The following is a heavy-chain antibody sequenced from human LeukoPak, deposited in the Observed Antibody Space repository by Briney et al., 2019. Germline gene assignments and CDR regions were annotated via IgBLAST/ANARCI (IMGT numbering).Heavy chain of an antibody. CDR3: PLESDLVDKLNWFDP. J-gene: IGHJ5*02. CDR2: ISDSGGST. Sequence: GGPLRLTCAASGFTFSSYAMSWVRQAPGKGLEWLSAISDSGGSTYYADSVKGRFTISRDNSKNTLYLQMNSLRAEDTAVYYCPLESDLVDKLNWFDPWGQGTLVTVSS. V-gene: IGHV3-23*01. D-gene: IGHD5-12*01. CDR1: GFTFSSYA.